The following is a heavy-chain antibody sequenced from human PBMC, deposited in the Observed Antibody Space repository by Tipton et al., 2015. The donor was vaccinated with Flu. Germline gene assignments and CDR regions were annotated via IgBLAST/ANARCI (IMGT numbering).Heavy chain of an antibody. CDR3: ARAIGLCSNIKCAEAFDN. CDR2: IYSSGIT. J-gene: IGHJ3*02. D-gene: IGHD2-2*01. V-gene: IGHV4-39*07. CDR1: GGSISDSTHY. Sequence: TLSLTCAVSGGSISDSTHYWGWIRQPPGKGLEWVGSIYSSGITQYNPSLNSRVTMSLDATKNEFSLKLTTVTAADTAVYYCARAIGLCSNIKCAEAFDNWDQGTMVTVSS.